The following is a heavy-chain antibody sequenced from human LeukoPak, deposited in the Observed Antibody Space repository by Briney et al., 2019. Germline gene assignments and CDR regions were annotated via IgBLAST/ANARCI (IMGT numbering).Heavy chain of an antibody. J-gene: IGHJ4*02. CDR3: ARVIGLVDYFDY. D-gene: IGHD2/OR15-2a*01. Sequence: GGSLRLSCAASGFTFSSYAMHWVRQAPGKGLEWVAVISYDGSNKYYADSVKGRFTISRDNSKNTLYLQMNSLRAEDTAVHYCARVIGLVDYFDYWGQGTLVTVSS. V-gene: IGHV3-30-3*01. CDR1: GFTFSSYA. CDR2: ISYDGSNK.